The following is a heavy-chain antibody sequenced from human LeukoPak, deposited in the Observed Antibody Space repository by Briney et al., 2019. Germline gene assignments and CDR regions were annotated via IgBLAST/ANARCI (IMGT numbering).Heavy chain of an antibody. Sequence: ASVKVSCKASGYTFTGYYMHWVRQAPGQGLEWMGWINPNSGGTNYAQKFQGRVTMTRDTSISTAYMELSRLRSDDTAVYYCARDYYDFWSGLSSPYIDVWGKGTAVTVSS. J-gene: IGHJ6*03. CDR1: GYTFTGYY. CDR2: INPNSGGT. CDR3: ARDYYDFWSGLSSPYIDV. V-gene: IGHV1-2*02. D-gene: IGHD3-3*01.